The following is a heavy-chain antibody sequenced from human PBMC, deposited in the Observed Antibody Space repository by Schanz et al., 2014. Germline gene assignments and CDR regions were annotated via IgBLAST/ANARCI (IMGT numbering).Heavy chain of an antibody. CDR3: AKEKEEVAADGSCFDY. V-gene: IGHV3-30*18. D-gene: IGHD6-13*01. J-gene: IGHJ4*02. CDR2: ISFDGRNT. Sequence: VQLVESGGGLVKPGESLRLSCAASGITLSGYGLHWVRQAPGKGLEWVGFISFDGRNTGYAHSVKGRFTISRDNSKNTVNLQMNSLRAEDTAVYYCAKEKEEVAADGSCFDYWGQGTLVTVSS. CDR1: GITLSGYG.